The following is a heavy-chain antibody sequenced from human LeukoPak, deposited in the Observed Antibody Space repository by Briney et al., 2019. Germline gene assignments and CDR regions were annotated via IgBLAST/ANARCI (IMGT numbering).Heavy chain of an antibody. CDR1: GDSISSSSYY. D-gene: IGHD3-10*01. J-gene: IGHJ6*03. CDR3: ARHYLPGSGNSGYMDV. Sequence: SETLSLTCTVSGDSISSSSYYWGWIRQPPGKGLEWIGSIYYSGSTYYSPSLKSRGTISVDTSKNQFSLKLSSVTAADTAVYYCARHYLPGSGNSGYMDVWGKGTTVTVSS. CDR2: IYYSGST. V-gene: IGHV4-39*01.